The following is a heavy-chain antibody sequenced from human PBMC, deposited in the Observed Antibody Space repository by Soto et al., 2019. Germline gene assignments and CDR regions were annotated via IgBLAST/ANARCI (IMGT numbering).Heavy chain of an antibody. D-gene: IGHD3-16*01. CDR3: ARGQEVWWNAGPLGLHGLDV. Sequence: QVQLVQSGAEVKKSGASVKVSCEASRYTFISYDINWVRQATGQGLEWMGWMNPNSGNTGYAQKFQGSITMTRNTSINTAYMELGSLTSEDTAVYYCARGQEVWWNAGPLGLHGLDVWGQGTTVTVSS. J-gene: IGHJ6*02. V-gene: IGHV1-8*01. CDR2: MNPNSGNT. CDR1: RYTFISYD.